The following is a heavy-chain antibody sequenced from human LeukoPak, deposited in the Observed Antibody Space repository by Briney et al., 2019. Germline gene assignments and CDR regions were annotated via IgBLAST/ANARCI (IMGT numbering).Heavy chain of an antibody. CDR3: ARGSMGGTFDY. CDR2: TSSSGTYT. CDR1: GFTFSSYS. Sequence: PGGSLRLSCVASGFTFSSYSINWVRQAPGKGLEWVSSTSSSGTYTSFADSVKGRFTISRDNAKNSLSLQMNSLRAEDTAVYYCARGSMGGTFDYWGQGTLVTVSA. J-gene: IGHJ4*02. D-gene: IGHD2/OR15-2a*01. V-gene: IGHV3-21*06.